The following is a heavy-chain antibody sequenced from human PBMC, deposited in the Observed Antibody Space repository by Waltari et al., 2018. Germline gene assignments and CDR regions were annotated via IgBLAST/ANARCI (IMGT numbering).Heavy chain of an antibody. J-gene: IGHJ1*01. CDR2: ISVSGGST. CDR1: GCTFSSYA. CDR3: AKGFPPAEYFQH. V-gene: IGHV3-23*01. Sequence: EVQLLESGGGLVQPGGSLRLSCAASGCTFSSYAMGWVRQAPGKGLGGGPPISVSGGSTYYADSVNGRFTISRDNSKNTLYLQMNSLRAEDTAVYYCAKGFPPAEYFQHWGQGTLVTVSS. D-gene: IGHD3-3*01.